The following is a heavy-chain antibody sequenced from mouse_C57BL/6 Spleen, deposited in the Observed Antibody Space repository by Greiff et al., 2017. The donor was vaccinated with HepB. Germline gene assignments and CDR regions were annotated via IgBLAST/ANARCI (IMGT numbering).Heavy chain of an antibody. J-gene: IGHJ2*01. CDR1: GFTFSDYY. CDR3: ARDRYGFDY. CDR2: INYDGSST. Sequence: EVKLMESEGGLVQPGSSMKLSCTASGFTFSDYYMAWVRQVPEKGLEWVANINYDGSSTYYLDSLKSRFIISRDNAKNILYLQMSSLKSDDTATYYCARDRYGFDYWGQGTTLTVSS. V-gene: IGHV5-16*01. D-gene: IGHD1-1*01.